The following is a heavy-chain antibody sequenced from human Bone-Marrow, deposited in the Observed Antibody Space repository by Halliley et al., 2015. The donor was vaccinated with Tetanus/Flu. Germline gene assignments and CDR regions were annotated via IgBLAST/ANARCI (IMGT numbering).Heavy chain of an antibody. Sequence: LVYPPDSDIRYRPSFQGHVTISADKSINTAYLEWSSLQASDTAMYYCVSPTNQWEVLGADSFDIWGRGTMVTVSS. CDR3: VSPTNQWEVLGADSFDI. J-gene: IGHJ3*02. D-gene: IGHD1-26*01. V-gene: IGHV5-51*01. CDR2: VYPPDSDI.